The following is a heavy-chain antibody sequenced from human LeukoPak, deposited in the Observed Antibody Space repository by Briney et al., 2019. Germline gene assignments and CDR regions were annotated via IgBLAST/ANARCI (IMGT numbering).Heavy chain of an antibody. D-gene: IGHD6-6*01. V-gene: IGHV5-51*01. CDR1: GYSFTSYW. Sequence: GESLKVSCKGSGYSFTSYWIGWVRQMPGKGLEWMGIIYPGDSDTRYSPSFQGQVTISADKSISTAYLQWSSLKASDTAMYYCARHSSIAARPSRPAPFDYWGQGTLVTVSS. CDR2: IYPGDSDT. J-gene: IGHJ4*02. CDR3: ARHSSIAARPSRPAPFDY.